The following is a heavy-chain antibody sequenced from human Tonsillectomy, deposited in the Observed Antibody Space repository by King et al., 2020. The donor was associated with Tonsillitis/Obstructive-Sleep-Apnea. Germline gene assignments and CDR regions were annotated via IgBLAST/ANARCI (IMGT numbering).Heavy chain of an antibody. CDR1: GGSISSYY. CDR3: AIERSSGSSYAFDI. V-gene: IGHV4-59*01. CDR2: IYYSGSA. D-gene: IGHD1-26*01. J-gene: IGHJ3*02. Sequence: VQLQESGPGLVKPSETLSLTCTVSGGSISSYYWSWIRQPPGKGLEWIGYIYYSGSASYNPSLKSRVTISVDTPKNHFSLELSSVTAADTAVYYCAIERSSGSSYAFDIWGQGTMVTVSS.